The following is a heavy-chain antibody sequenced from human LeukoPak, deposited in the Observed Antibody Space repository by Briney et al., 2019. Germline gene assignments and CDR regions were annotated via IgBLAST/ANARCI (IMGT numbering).Heavy chain of an antibody. D-gene: IGHD6-13*01. J-gene: IGHJ3*02. CDR1: GGSISSYY. CDR3: ARHEERAAADAFDI. V-gene: IGHV4-59*08. Sequence: PSETLSLTCTVPGGSISSYYWSWIRQPPGEGLEWIGYIYYSGSTNYNPSLKSRVTISVDTSKNQFSLKLSSVTAADTAVYYCARHEERAAADAFDIRGQGTMVTVSS. CDR2: IYYSGST.